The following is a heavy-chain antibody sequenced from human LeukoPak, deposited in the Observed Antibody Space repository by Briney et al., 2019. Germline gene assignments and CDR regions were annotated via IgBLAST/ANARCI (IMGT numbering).Heavy chain of an antibody. CDR2: INPNSGGT. J-gene: IGHJ4*02. V-gene: IGHV1-2*02. CDR1: GYTFTGYY. Sequence: VASVKVSCKASGYTFTGYYMHWVRQAPGQGLEWMGWINPNSGGTNYAQKFQGRVTMTRDTSISTAYMELSRLRSDDTAVYYCARGGYSSSWDPDYWGRGTLVTVSS. D-gene: IGHD6-13*01. CDR3: ARGGYSSSWDPDY.